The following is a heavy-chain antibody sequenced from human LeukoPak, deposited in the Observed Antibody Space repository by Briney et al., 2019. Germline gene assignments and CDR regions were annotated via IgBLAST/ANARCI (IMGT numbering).Heavy chain of an antibody. CDR2: IIPIFGTA. Sequence: VASVTVSCTASGGTFSSYAISWVRQAPGQGLEWMGGIIPIFGTANYAQKFQGRVTITADESTSTAYMELSSLRSEDTAVYYCARPYSSSWYTGFDYWGQGTLVTVSS. CDR1: GGTFSSYA. V-gene: IGHV1-69*13. D-gene: IGHD6-13*01. CDR3: ARPYSSSWYTGFDY. J-gene: IGHJ4*02.